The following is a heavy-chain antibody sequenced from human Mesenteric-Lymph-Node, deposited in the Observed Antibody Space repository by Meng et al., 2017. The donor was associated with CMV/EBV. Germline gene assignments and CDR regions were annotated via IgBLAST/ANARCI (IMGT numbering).Heavy chain of an antibody. D-gene: IGHD2-15*01. Sequence: ASVKVSCKASGYTFTSYYMHWVRQAPGQGLEWMGWMNPNSGITNYAQKFQGRVTMARNTSISTAYMELSSLRSEDTAVYYCARAPAAATYNWFDPWGQGTLVTVSS. CDR1: GYTFTSYY. CDR2: MNPNSGIT. CDR3: ARAPAAATYNWFDP. V-gene: IGHV1-8*02. J-gene: IGHJ5*02.